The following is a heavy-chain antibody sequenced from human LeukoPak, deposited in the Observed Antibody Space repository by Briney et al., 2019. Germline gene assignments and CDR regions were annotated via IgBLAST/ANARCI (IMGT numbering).Heavy chain of an antibody. V-gene: IGHV3-74*01. CDR3: AELGITMIGGV. CDR2: INSDGSST. J-gene: IGHJ6*04. Sequence: LPGGSLRLSCAASGFTFSSYWMHWVRQAPGKGLVWVSRINSDGSSTSYADSVKGRFTISRDNAKNSLYLQMNSLRAEDTAVYYCAELGITMIGGVWGKGTTVTISS. CDR1: GFTFSSYW. D-gene: IGHD3-10*02.